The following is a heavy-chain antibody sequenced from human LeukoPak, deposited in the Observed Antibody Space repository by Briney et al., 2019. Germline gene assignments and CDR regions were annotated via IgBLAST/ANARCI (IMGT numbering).Heavy chain of an antibody. D-gene: IGHD5-12*01. CDR1: VFTLTTFS. CDR2: ISYNGSNI. V-gene: IGHV3-30-3*01. Sequence: PGRSLRLSCAVSVFTLTTFSMHCVPDAPDGGRGRVAVISYNGSNIYYADSVTARFTISRYTYKNTLYLQMNSLRAEDTAVYYCVSGGYGWLSYNWFVPWGQGALVTVSS. J-gene: IGHJ5*02. CDR3: VSGGYGWLSYNWFVP.